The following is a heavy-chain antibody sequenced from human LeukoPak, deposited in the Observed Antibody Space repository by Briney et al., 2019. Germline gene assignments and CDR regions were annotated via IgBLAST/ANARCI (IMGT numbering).Heavy chain of an antibody. CDR1: GFSLSNSA. Sequence: GGSLRLSCVAPGFSLSNSAMSWVRQAPGKGLEWVSLIVASSGSTFYADSVKGRFTISRDSSKNTLYLQMNYPRAEDMAVYYCAKGAYDYIEMGYFDYWGQGTLVTVSS. CDR2: IVASSGST. D-gene: IGHD5-12*01. CDR3: AKGAYDYIEMGYFDY. J-gene: IGHJ4*02. V-gene: IGHV3-23*01.